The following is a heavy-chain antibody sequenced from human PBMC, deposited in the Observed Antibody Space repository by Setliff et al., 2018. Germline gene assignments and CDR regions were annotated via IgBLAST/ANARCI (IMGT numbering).Heavy chain of an antibody. Sequence: LSLTCTVSGGSISSGGYYWSWIRQHPGKGLEWIGYIYYSGSTSYYNPSLKSRVTISVDTSKNQFSLKLSSVTAADTAVYYCARGGTFRYFDYWGQGTPVTVSS. CDR3: ARGGTFRYFDY. CDR1: GGSISSGGYY. V-gene: IGHV4-31*02. CDR2: IYYSGSTS. D-gene: IGHD5-12*01. J-gene: IGHJ4*02.